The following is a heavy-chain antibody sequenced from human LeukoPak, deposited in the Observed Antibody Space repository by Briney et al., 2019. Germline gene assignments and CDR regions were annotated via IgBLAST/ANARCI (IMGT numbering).Heavy chain of an antibody. CDR3: AEPSNKYYYYGMDV. J-gene: IGHJ6*02. V-gene: IGHV3-66*01. D-gene: IGHD1-14*01. CDR1: GFTVSSNY. CDR2: IYSGGST. Sequence: GGSLRLSCAASGFTVSSNYMSWVRQAPGKGLEWVSVIYSGGSTYYADSVKGRFTISRDNSKNTLYLQMNSLRAEDTAVYYCAEPSNKYYYYGMDVWGQGTTVTVSS.